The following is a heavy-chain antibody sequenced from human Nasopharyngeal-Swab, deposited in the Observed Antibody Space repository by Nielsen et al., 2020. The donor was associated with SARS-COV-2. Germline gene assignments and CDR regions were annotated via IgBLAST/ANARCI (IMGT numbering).Heavy chain of an antibody. J-gene: IGHJ3*02. CDR2: INHSGST. CDR1: GGSFSGYY. Sequence: SQTLSLTCAVYGGSFSGYYWSWIRQPPGKGLEWIGEINHSGSTNYNPSLKSRVTISVDTSKNQFSLKLSSVTAAETAVYYCARGLYSFDIWGQGTMSPSLQ. D-gene: IGHD2-2*02. V-gene: IGHV4-34*01. CDR3: ARGLYSFDI.